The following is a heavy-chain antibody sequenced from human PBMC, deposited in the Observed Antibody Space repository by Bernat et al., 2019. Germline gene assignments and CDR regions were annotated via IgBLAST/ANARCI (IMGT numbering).Heavy chain of an antibody. J-gene: IGHJ4*02. CDR2: VRTKANGFAT. V-gene: IGHV3-73*01. D-gene: IGHD3-10*01. CDR1: GLTFSDST. CDR3: TRSGALAGQTFDY. Sequence: EVQLAESGGGLVQPGGSLKLSCAASGLTFSDSTMQWVRQAPGKGLEWVGRVRTKANGFATSYAASVKGRFTISRDDSKNTAYLQMNSLKIEDTAVYYCTRSGALAGQTFDYWGQGTLVTVSS.